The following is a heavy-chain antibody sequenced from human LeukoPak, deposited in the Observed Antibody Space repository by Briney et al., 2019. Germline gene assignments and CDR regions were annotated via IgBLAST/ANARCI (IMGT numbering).Heavy chain of an antibody. CDR3: AKDLRYSGSYLFDC. Sequence: GGSLRLSCAASGFIFDDYAMHWVRQAPGKGLEWVSGIGWNSASIDYADSVKGRFAISRDNAKNSLYLQMNSLRDEDTALYYCAKDLRYSGSYLFDCWGQGTLVTVSS. J-gene: IGHJ4*02. CDR1: GFIFDDYA. V-gene: IGHV3-9*01. CDR2: IGWNSASI. D-gene: IGHD1-26*01.